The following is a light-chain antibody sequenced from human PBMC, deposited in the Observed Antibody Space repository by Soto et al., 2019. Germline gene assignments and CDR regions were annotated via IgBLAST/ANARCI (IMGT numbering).Light chain of an antibody. CDR2: AAS. CDR3: QQYGSSPTT. J-gene: IGKJ1*01. CDR1: QSVSTK. Sequence: TQSPATLSVSPGETATLSGGATQSVSTKLAWYQQKPGQAPRLLINAASTRATGVPDRFSGSGSGTDFTLTISRLEPEDFAVYYCQQYGSSPTTFGQGTQVDIK. V-gene: IGKV3-20*01.